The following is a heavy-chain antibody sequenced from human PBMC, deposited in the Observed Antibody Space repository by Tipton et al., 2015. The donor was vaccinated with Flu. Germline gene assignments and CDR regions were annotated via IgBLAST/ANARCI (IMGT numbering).Heavy chain of an antibody. J-gene: IGHJ6*02. V-gene: IGHV4-39*07. CDR3: ARYYYGSGSSDNPHYYYYGFDV. D-gene: IGHD3-10*01. Sequence: TLSLTCTVSGGSISSSSYYWGWIRQPPGKWLEWIGTIYYSGSTKYNPSLKSRVSTSVDTSNNQFSLRLSSVTAADTATYFCARYYYGSGSSDNPHYYYYGFDVWGQGTTVTVSS. CDR2: IYYSGST. CDR1: GGSISSSSYY.